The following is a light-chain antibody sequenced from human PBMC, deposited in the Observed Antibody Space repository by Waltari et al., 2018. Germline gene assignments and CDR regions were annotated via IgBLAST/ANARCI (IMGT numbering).Light chain of an antibody. CDR2: KVS. V-gene: IGKV1-5*03. Sequence: DIQMTQSPSTLSASVGDRVTITCRASQSISDWLAWYQQKPGTAPKLLIYKVSKLESGVPSRFGGSGSGTEFTLTISSLQPDDFATYYCQQYDRFSGTFGPGTKVEIK. J-gene: IGKJ1*01. CDR3: QQYDRFSGT. CDR1: QSISDW.